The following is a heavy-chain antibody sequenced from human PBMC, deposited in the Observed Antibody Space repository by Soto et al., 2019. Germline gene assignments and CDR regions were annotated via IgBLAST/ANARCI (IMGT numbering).Heavy chain of an antibody. CDR1: GYSFTIYW. V-gene: IGHV5-10-1*01. Sequence: PGESLKISCKGSGYSFTIYWISWVRQMPGKGLEWMGRIDPSDSYTNYSPSFQGHVTISADKSISTAYLQWSSLKASDTAMYYCAMYYYGSGSYYNDYYYGMDVWGQGTTVTVSS. CDR2: IDPSDSYT. J-gene: IGHJ6*02. CDR3: AMYYYGSGSYYNDYYYGMDV. D-gene: IGHD3-10*01.